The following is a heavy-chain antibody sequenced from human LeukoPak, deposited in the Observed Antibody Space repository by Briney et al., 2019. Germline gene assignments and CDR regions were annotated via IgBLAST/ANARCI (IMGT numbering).Heavy chain of an antibody. J-gene: IGHJ3*01. V-gene: IGHV1-2*02. CDR3: AAGYYDSSGMRV. Sequence: GASVKVSCKASGYTFTGYYMHWVRQAPGQGLEWMGWINPNSGGTNYAQKFQERVTITRDMSTSTAYMELSSLRSEDTAVYYCAAGYYDSSGMRVWGQGTMVTVSS. CDR2: INPNSGGT. D-gene: IGHD3-22*01. CDR1: GYTFTGYY.